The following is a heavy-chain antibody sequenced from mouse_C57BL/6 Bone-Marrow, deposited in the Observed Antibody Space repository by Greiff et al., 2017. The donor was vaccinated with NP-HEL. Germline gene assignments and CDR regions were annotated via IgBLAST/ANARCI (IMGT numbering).Heavy chain of an antibody. J-gene: IGHJ4*01. V-gene: IGHV1-19*01. Sequence: VQLQQSGPVLVKPGASVKMSCKASGYTFTDYYMNWVKQSHGKSLEWIGVINPYNGGTSYNQKFKGKATLTVDKSSSTAYMELNSLTSEDSAVYYCAARDSSGYVRGYWGQGTSVTVSS. CDR2: INPYNGGT. CDR1: GYTFTDYY. D-gene: IGHD3-2*02. CDR3: AARDSSGYVRGY.